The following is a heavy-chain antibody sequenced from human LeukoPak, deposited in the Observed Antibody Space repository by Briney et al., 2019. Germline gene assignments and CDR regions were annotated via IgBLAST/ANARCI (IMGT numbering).Heavy chain of an antibody. J-gene: IGHJ5*02. CDR1: GGSISNYY. V-gene: IGHV4-4*07. D-gene: IGHD6-6*01. CDR3: ARDGSIAARLLYWFDP. CDR2: IYTSGSA. Sequence: PSETLSLTCTVSGGSISNYYWSWLRQPAGKGLEWFGRIYTSGSANYNPSLKSRVTMSVDTSKNQFSLKLNSVTAADTAMYYCARDGSIAARLLYWFDPWGQGTLVTVSS.